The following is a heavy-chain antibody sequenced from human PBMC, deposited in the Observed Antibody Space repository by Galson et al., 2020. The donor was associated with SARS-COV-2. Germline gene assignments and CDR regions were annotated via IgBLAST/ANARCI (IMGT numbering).Heavy chain of an antibody. D-gene: IGHD3-10*01. CDR1: GYTLTELS. CDR2: FDPEDGET. CDR3: ATTSHLQVRDNWFDP. V-gene: IGHV1-24*01. Sequence: ASVKVSCKVSGYTLTELSMHWVRQAPGKGLEWMGGFDPEDGETIYAQKFQGRVTMTEDTSTDTAYMELSSLRSEDTAVYYCATTSHLQVRDNWFDPWGQGTLVTVSS. J-gene: IGHJ5*02.